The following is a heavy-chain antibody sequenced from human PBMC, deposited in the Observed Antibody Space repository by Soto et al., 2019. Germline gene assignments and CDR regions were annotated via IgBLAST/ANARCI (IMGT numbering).Heavy chain of an antibody. CDR2: ISYDGSNK. Sequence: HPGGSLRLSCAAPGFTFSSYAMHWVRQAPGKGLEWVAVISYDGSNKYYADSVKGRFTISRDNSKNTLYLQMNSLRAEDTAVYYCARDGLDYYDTERLYFDKWGQGTLVTVPQ. J-gene: IGHJ4*02. D-gene: IGHD3-22*01. CDR1: GFTFSSYA. CDR3: ARDGLDYYDTERLYFDK. V-gene: IGHV3-30-3*01.